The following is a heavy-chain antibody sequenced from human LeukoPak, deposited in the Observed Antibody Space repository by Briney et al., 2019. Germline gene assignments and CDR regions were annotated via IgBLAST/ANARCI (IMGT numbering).Heavy chain of an antibody. CDR3: AGGGGSDPQDNWFDP. D-gene: IGHD2-21*02. J-gene: IGHJ5*02. V-gene: IGHV4-59*01. Sequence: SQTLSLTCTVSSGAISGYYWSWIRQSPGQGLECVGDIYSSGTTNYNPSLKSRVTISVDSSKNQFSLRLTSVTAADTAAYYGAGGGGSDPQDNWFDPWGQGALVLVSS. CDR1: SGAISGYY. CDR2: IYSSGTT.